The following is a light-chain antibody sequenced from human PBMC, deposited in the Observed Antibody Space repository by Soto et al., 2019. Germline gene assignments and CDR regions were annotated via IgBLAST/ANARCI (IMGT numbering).Light chain of an antibody. CDR1: QSVSSY. CDR2: DAS. CDR3: QQRSNWPL. J-gene: IGKJ3*01. V-gene: IGKV3-11*01. Sequence: EIVLTQSPATLSLSPGERATLSCRASQSVSSYLAWYQQKPGQAPRLLIYDASNRATGIPARFSGSGSGTYFTLTFSSLEPEDFAVYYCQQRSNWPLFGPGTKVDIK.